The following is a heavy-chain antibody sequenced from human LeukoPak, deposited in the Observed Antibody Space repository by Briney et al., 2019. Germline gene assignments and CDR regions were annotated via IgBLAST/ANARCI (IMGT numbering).Heavy chain of an antibody. D-gene: IGHD3-22*01. Sequence: ASVKVSCKASGYTFTGYYRHWVRQAPGQGLEWMGWINPNSGGTNYAQKFQGWVTMTRDTSISTAYMELSRLRSDDTAVYYCARSPENSGYYAYYFDYWGQGTLVTVSS. CDR2: INPNSGGT. CDR1: GYTFTGYY. CDR3: ARSPENSGYYAYYFDY. J-gene: IGHJ4*02. V-gene: IGHV1-2*04.